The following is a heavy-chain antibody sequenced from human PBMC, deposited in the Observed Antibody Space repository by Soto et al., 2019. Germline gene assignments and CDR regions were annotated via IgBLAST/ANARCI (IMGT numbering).Heavy chain of an antibody. V-gene: IGHV3-23*01. CDR1: GFSFSSYA. D-gene: IGHD3-22*01. Sequence: EVQLLESGGGLVQPGGSLRLSCETSGFSFSSYAMSWVRQAPGKGPEWVSGFSGSGPYTFYRESVKGRFTISRDNSKNILYLQMNSLRVEDTAVYYCAKTSYYYDSSGYSRTLFYFDHWGRGTLVTVSS. CDR3: AKTSYYYDSSGYSRTLFYFDH. J-gene: IGHJ4*01. CDR2: FSGSGPYT.